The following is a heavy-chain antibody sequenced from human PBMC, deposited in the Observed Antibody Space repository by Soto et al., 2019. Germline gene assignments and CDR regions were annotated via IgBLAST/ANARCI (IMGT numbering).Heavy chain of an antibody. Sequence: ASVEVSCKASGGTFRSYSISWVLQAPGEGLEWMGGIIPIFGTANYAQKFQGRVTITADESTSTAYMELSSLRSEDTAVYYCARGGYYGSGSYHYYGMDVWGQGTTVTVSS. J-gene: IGHJ6*02. CDR2: IIPIFGTA. V-gene: IGHV1-69*13. CDR1: GGTFRSYS. CDR3: ARGGYYGSGSYHYYGMDV. D-gene: IGHD3-10*01.